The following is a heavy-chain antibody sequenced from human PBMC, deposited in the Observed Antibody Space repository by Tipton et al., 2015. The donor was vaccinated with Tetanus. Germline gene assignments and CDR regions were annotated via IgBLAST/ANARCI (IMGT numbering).Heavy chain of an antibody. CDR2: SWYDGTDK. V-gene: IGHV3-33*01. J-gene: IGHJ4*02. D-gene: IGHD2-15*01. Sequence: SLRLSCAASGFIFSSYGIHWVRQAPGKGLEWVAVSWYDGTDKYYADSVKGRFTISRDNSKNTLYLQMNSLRAEETAVYYCAREADCRGGSFFSGDFDNWGQGTQVTGSS. CDR1: GFIFSSYG. CDR3: AREADCRGGSFFSGDFDN.